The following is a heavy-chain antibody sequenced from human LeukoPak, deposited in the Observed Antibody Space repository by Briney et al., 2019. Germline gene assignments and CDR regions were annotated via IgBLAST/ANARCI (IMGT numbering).Heavy chain of an antibody. CDR1: GYTFTSYY. CDR2: INPSGGST. D-gene: IGHD2-15*01. V-gene: IGHV1-46*01. CDR3: ARCDCSGGSCYSHYYYYYYMDV. Sequence: ASVKVSCKASGYTFTSYYMHWVRQAPGQGLEWMGIINPSGGSTSYAQKFQGRVTMTRDTSTSTVYMELSSLRSEDTAVYYCARCDCSGGSCYSHYYYYYYMDVWGKGTTVTVSS. J-gene: IGHJ6*03.